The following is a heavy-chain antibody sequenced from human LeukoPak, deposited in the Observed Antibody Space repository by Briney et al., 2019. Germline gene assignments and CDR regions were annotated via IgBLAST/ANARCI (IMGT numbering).Heavy chain of an antibody. Sequence: PGGSLRLSCAASGFTFSSYWMHWARQAPGKGLVWVSRINSDGSSTSYADSVKGRFTISRDNAKNTLYLQMNSLRAEDTAVYYCASGDYYYGMDVWGKGTTVTVSS. D-gene: IGHD3-16*01. J-gene: IGHJ6*04. CDR3: ASGDYYYGMDV. CDR1: GFTFSSYW. V-gene: IGHV3-74*01. CDR2: INSDGSST.